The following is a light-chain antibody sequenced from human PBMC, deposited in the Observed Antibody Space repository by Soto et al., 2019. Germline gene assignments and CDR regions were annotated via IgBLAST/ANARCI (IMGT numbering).Light chain of an antibody. CDR2: LGF. V-gene: IGKV2-28*01. CDR3: MRALETPYT. J-gene: IGKJ2*01. CDR1: QRLRHSNGNIF. Sequence: EIVMTHSPPSLTVTPGEPASISCSSSQRLRHSNGNIFLDWYLQTPGQSPQLLIYLGFNRASGVPDRVSGSGAGTNFTLKIRRVEAEYAAVDYCMRALETPYTCGQGIKMEIK.